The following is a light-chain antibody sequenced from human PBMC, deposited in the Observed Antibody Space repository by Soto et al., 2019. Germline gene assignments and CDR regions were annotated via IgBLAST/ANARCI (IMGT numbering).Light chain of an antibody. Sequence: DIQMTQSPSSLSASVGDRVTITCQASQDINKNLIWYQQKPGKAPKLLIYDSSDLETGVPSRFRGSGSGTGFTFTISSLQPEDFATYYCQQYESLPLTFGQGTRLEIK. CDR3: QQYESLPLT. CDR2: DSS. CDR1: QDINKN. V-gene: IGKV1-33*01. J-gene: IGKJ5*01.